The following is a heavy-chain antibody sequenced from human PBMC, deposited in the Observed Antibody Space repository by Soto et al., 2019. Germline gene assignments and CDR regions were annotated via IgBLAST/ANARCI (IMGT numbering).Heavy chain of an antibody. V-gene: IGHV4-39*01. CDR3: ATLTYSSSWYRDY. D-gene: IGHD6-13*01. J-gene: IGHJ4*02. Sequence: PSETLSLTCTVSGGSISSSSYYWGWIRQPPGKGLEWIGSIYYSGSTYYNPSLKSRVTISVDTSKNQFSLKLSSVTAADTAVYYCATLTYSSSWYRDYWGQGTLVTVSS. CDR2: IYYSGST. CDR1: GGSISSSSYY.